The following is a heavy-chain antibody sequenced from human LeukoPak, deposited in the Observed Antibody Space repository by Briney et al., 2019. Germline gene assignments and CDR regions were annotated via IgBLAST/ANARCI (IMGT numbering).Heavy chain of an antibody. Sequence: GGSLRLSCAASGLTFSSYSMNWVRQAPGKGLEWVSSISSSSSYIYYADSVKGRFTISRDNAKNSLYLQMNSLRAEDTAVYYCARDPSAYGDPTYDFDYWGQGTLVTVSS. D-gene: IGHD4-17*01. CDR1: GLTFSSYS. CDR3: ARDPSAYGDPTYDFDY. J-gene: IGHJ4*02. V-gene: IGHV3-21*01. CDR2: ISSSSSYI.